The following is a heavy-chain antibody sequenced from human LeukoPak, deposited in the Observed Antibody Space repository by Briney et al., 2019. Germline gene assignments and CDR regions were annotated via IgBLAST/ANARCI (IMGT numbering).Heavy chain of an antibody. V-gene: IGHV3-11*06. CDR1: GFIFGDYY. J-gene: IGHJ3*02. CDR3: ARTQLDLDGFDI. CDR2: ISSGTINHS. Sequence: GGTLRLSCKASGFIFGDYYMNWIRQAPGKGLECLSYISSGTINHSNYADSVKGRFTISRDNAGNSLYLQMNSLRGEDTAVYYCARTQLDLDGFDIWGQGTTVTVSS. D-gene: IGHD1-1*01.